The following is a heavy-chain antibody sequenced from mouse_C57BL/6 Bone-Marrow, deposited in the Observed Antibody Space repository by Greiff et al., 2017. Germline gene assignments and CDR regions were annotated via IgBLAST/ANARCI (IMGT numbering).Heavy chain of an antibody. Sequence: QVQLKESGPELVKPGASVKLSCKASGYTFTSYDINWVKQRPGQGLEWIGWIYPRDGSTKYNEKFKGKATLTVATSSSTGYMELHSLTSEDSAVSFCARVKFDGSSGDWYVDGWGTGTTVTVSS. CDR2: IYPRDGST. D-gene: IGHD1-1*01. CDR3: ARVKFDGSSGDWYVDG. CDR1: GYTFTSYD. J-gene: IGHJ1*03. V-gene: IGHV1-85*01.